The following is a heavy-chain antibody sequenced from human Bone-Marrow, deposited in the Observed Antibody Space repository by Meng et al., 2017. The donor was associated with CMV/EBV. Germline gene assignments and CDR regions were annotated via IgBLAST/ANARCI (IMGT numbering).Heavy chain of an antibody. CDR3: ARYVQLGIADEN. V-gene: IGHV3-30*14. D-gene: IGHD7-27*01. Sequence: GESLKISCAASGVTFNSYAMHWVRQAPGKGLEWVAVISYDGDNKNHADSVKGRFTVSRDNSKNTLYLQMNSLKVADTAIYYCARYVQLGIADENLGQGPLVTVSS. CDR2: ISYDGDNK. J-gene: IGHJ4*02. CDR1: GVTFNSYA.